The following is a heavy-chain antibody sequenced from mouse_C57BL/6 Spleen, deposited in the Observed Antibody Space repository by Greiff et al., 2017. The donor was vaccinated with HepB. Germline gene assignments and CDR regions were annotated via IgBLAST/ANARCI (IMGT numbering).Heavy chain of an antibody. J-gene: IGHJ1*03. CDR3: ARAVITTVVDWYFDV. D-gene: IGHD1-1*01. Sequence: EVKLVESGGGLVKPGGSLKLSCAASGFTFSSYAMSWVRQTPEKRLEWVATISDGGSYTYYPDNVKGRFTISRDNAKNNLYLQMSHLKSEDTAMYYCARAVITTVVDWYFDVWGTGTTVTVSS. V-gene: IGHV5-4*03. CDR2: ISDGGSYT. CDR1: GFTFSSYA.